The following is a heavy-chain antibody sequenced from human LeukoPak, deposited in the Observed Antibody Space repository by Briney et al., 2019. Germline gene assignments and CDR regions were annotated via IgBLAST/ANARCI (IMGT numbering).Heavy chain of an antibody. CDR2: INPNSGGT. Sequence: ASVKVSCKASGYTLTGYYMHWVRQAPGQGLEWMGWINPNSGGTNYAQKFQGRVTMTRDTSISTAYMELSRLRSDDTAVYYCAFVEYYDSSGYSLGAFDIWGQGTMVTVSS. CDR3: AFVEYYDSSGYSLGAFDI. J-gene: IGHJ3*02. D-gene: IGHD3-22*01. V-gene: IGHV1-2*02. CDR1: GYTLTGYY.